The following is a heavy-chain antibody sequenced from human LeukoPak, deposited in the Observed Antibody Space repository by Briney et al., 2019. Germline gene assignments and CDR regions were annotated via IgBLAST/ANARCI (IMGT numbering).Heavy chain of an antibody. D-gene: IGHD2-2*01. CDR1: GLTFSSYG. Sequence: GGSLRLSCAASGLTFSSYGMHWVRQAPGKGLEWVAFIRYDGSNKYYADSVKGRFTISRDNSKNTLYLQMNSLRAEDTAVYYCAKEYCSSTSCYVGWYGYWGQGTLVTVSS. CDR2: IRYDGSNK. CDR3: AKEYCSSTSCYVGWYGY. V-gene: IGHV3-30*02. J-gene: IGHJ4*02.